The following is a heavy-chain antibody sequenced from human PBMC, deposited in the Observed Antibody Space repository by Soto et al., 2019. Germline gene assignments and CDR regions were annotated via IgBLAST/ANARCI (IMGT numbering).Heavy chain of an antibody. V-gene: IGHV1-2*02. CDR3: AKDHGSGWDADVDY. D-gene: IGHD6-19*01. CDR1: GYTFIAYH. J-gene: IGHJ4*01. CDR2: INPNSGGT. Sequence: QVQLVQSGAEAKKPGASVQVSCKASGYTFIAYHIHWLRQAPGQGLEWMGWINPNSGGTNYAQEFQDRVTRTRDTSISTAYMDLRRLTSDDTAMYYCAKDHGSGWDADVDYWGHGTLVTVSP.